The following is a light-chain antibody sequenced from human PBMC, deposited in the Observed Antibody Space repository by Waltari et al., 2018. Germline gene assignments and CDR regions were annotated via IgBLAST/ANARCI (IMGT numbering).Light chain of an antibody. V-gene: IGKV1-39*01. CDR1: EGITTY. Sequence: DIQMTQAPSSLSASVEGRVTITCRASEGITTYLSWYQQKPGKAPRLLIYAASTLQSGVPSRFRGRGSGTDFTLTINSLQPEDFATYYCQQSFRAPITFGQGTRLDI. CDR2: AAS. CDR3: QQSFRAPIT. J-gene: IGKJ5*01.